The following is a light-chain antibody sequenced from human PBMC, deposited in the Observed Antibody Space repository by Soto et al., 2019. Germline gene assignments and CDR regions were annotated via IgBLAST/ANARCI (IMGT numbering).Light chain of an antibody. V-gene: IGKV3-20*01. Sequence: ESVLTQSPGTLSLSPGERATLSCRASQSVSSSYLAWYQQKPGQAPRLLIYGASSRATGIPDRFSGSGSGTDFTLTISRLEPEDLAVYYCQQYGSPWTFGQGTKVEIK. CDR3: QQYGSPWT. J-gene: IGKJ1*01. CDR2: GAS. CDR1: QSVSSSY.